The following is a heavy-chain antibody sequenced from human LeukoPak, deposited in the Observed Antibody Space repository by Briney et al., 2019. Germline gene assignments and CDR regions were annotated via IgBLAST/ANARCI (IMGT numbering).Heavy chain of an antibody. CDR1: GYSISGEYY. CDR3: ARQNGFGEEFDY. V-gene: IGHV4-38-2*01. CDR2: IYHSGST. D-gene: IGHD3-3*01. Sequence: SETLSLTCAVSGYSISGEYYWGWIRQPPGKGLEWIGSIYHSGSTYYNPSLKSRVTMPVDTSKNQFSLKLTSVTAADTAVYYCARQNGFGEEFDYWGQGTLVTVSS. J-gene: IGHJ4*02.